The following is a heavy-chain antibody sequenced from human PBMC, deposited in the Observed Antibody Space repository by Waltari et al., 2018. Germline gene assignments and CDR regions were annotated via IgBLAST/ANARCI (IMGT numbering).Heavy chain of an antibody. V-gene: IGHV3-33*01. Sequence: QVQLVQSGGGVVRPGRSLRVSCAASGYTFSSTSMHWVRQAPGKGLEWVASMSSDGIYKYYGDSVKGRYTVSRDNSENTLYLQMNSLRAEDTAVYYCARGGGGHLDYWGQGTPVTVSS. CDR1: GYTFSSTS. J-gene: IGHJ4*02. D-gene: IGHD2-15*01. CDR2: MSSDGIYK. CDR3: ARGGGGHLDY.